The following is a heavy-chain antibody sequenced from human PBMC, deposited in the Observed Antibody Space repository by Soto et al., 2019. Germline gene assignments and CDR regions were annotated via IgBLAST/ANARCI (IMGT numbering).Heavy chain of an antibody. V-gene: IGHV1-69*12. Sequence: QVHLVQSGAEVKKPGSSMKVSCKAPGGTFSNHAINWVRQAPGQGLEWMGRIIPIFTTTNYAQKFQGRVSMTADESTTTAYMELSSLKHDDTAVYYCAREVAADGTFREDVFDIWGQGTLVTVSS. J-gene: IGHJ3*02. D-gene: IGHD6-13*01. CDR2: IIPIFTTT. CDR1: GGTFSNHA. CDR3: AREVAADGTFREDVFDI.